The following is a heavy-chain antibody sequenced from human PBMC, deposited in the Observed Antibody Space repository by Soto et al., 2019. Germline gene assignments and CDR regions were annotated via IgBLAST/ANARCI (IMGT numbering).Heavy chain of an antibody. Sequence: VRQAPGKGLEWVSGISWNSNTIAYADSVKGRFTISRDNAKNSLYLQMNSLRAEDTAFYYCAKDTGPNWGQGTLVTVS. V-gene: IGHV3-9*01. CDR2: ISWNSNTI. CDR3: AKDTGPN. J-gene: IGHJ4*02.